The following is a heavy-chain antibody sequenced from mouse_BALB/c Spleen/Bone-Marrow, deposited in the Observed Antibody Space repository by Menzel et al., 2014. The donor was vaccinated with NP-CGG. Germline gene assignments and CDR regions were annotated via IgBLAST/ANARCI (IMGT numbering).Heavy chain of an antibody. CDR1: GYTFTSYW. CDR3: ARRDYWYFDV. V-gene: IGHV1-7*01. CDR2: INPSTGYT. J-gene: IGHJ1*01. Sequence: VQLQQSGAELAKPGASVKMSCKASGYTFTSYWMHWVKQRPGQGLEWIGYINPSTGYTEYNQKFKDKATLTADKSSSTAYMQLSSPTSEDSAVYYCARRDYWYFDVWGAGTTVTVSS.